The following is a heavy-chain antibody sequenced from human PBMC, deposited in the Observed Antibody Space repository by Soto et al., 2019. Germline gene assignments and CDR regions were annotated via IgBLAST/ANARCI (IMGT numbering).Heavy chain of an antibody. V-gene: IGHV6-1*01. CDR1: GDSVSSNSAA. D-gene: IGHD6-25*01. J-gene: IGHJ5*02. Sequence: XQALSLTFVISGDSVSSNSAACNLIRQSPSRGLEWLGRTYYRSKWYSYYAISVKSRITIKADTSKNQFSLQLNSVTPEDTAVYYCARGPAALDPWGQGTLVTVS. CDR2: TYYRSKWYS. CDR3: ARGPAALDP.